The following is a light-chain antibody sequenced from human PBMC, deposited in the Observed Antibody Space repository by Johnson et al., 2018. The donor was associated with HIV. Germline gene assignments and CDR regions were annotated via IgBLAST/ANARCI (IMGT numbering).Light chain of an antibody. V-gene: IGLV1-51*01. CDR1: SSNIDNNY. J-gene: IGLJ1*01. CDR3: GTWDSSLSALYV. Sequence: QSVLTQPPSVSAAPGQTVTISCSGSSSNIDNNYVSWYQQLPGTAPKLLIYDNNKRPSGIPDRFSGSKSGTSATLGITGLQTGDEADYYCGTWDSSLSALYVFGTGTKVTVL. CDR2: DNN.